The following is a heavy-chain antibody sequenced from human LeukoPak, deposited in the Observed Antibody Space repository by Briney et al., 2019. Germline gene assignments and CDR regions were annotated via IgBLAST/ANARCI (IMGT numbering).Heavy chain of an antibody. CDR3: ARAAPYYMDV. Sequence: GGSLRLSCAAFGFTFSSYGIHWVRQAPGKGLEWVAFIRYDGTNKYYADSVKGRFTISRDNSKNTLYLQMNSLRAEDTAVYYCARAAPYYMDVWGKGTTVTVSS. V-gene: IGHV3-30*02. J-gene: IGHJ6*03. CDR2: IRYDGTNK. CDR1: GFTFSSYG.